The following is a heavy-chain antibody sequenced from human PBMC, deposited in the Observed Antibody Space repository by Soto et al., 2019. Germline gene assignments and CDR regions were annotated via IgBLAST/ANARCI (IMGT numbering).Heavy chain of an antibody. Sequence: GGSLRLGRAASGFTFSGYAMHWVRQAPGKGRGVVAVISYDGSDKYYADSVKGRFTISRDNSKNTLYLPMNGLRAEDAAVYYCAREDLSGSCPDYWGQGTLVTVSS. CDR2: ISYDGSDK. CDR3: AREDLSGSCPDY. V-gene: IGHV3-30-3*01. J-gene: IGHJ4*02. D-gene: IGHD1-26*01. CDR1: GFTFSGYA.